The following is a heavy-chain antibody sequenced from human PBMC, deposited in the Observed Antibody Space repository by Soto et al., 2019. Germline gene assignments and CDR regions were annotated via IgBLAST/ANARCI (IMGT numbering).Heavy chain of an antibody. Sequence: ASVKVSCKASGYTFTSYDINWVRQATGQGLEWMGWMNPNSGNTGYAQKFQGRVTMTRNTSISTAYMELSSLRSEDTAVYYCARVKSPVLWFGELLYNSASDAFDIWGQGTMVTV. CDR2: MNPNSGNT. D-gene: IGHD3-10*01. J-gene: IGHJ3*02. V-gene: IGHV1-8*01. CDR3: ARVKSPVLWFGELLYNSASDAFDI. CDR1: GYTFTSYD.